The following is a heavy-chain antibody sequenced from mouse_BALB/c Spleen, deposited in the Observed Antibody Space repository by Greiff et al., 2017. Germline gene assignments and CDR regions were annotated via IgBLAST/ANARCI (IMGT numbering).Heavy chain of an antibody. CDR1: GYSITSGYY. CDR2: ISYDGSN. J-gene: IGHJ3*01. V-gene: IGHV3-6*02. CDR3: ARQLGLAWFAY. Sequence: EVKLMESGPGLVKPSQSLSLTCSVTGYSITSGYYWNWIRQFPGNKLEWMGYISYDGSNNYNPSLKNRISITRDTSKNQFFLKLNSVTTEDTASYYCARQLGLAWFAYWGQGTLVTVSA. D-gene: IGHD3-1*01.